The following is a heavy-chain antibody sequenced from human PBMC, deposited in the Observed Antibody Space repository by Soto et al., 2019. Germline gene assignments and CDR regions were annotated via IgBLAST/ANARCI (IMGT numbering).Heavy chain of an antibody. CDR1: GFTFSFYW. V-gene: IGHV3-7*01. CDR3: AGLYTDRVTFDV. Sequence: PGGSLRLSCAASGFTFSFYWMSWVRQAPGKGLEWVANIKRDGSEKHYVDSVKGRFTISRDNAKNSLYLQMNSLRAEETVVYYCAGLYTDRVTFDVWGQGTMVTVSS. D-gene: IGHD2-2*02. J-gene: IGHJ3*01. CDR2: IKRDGSEK.